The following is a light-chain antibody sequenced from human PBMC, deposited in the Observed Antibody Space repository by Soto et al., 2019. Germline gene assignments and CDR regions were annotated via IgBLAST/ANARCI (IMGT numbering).Light chain of an antibody. CDR3: LQGYSCPRT. Sequence: IQLPQSPSSLSASVGDRVTITCRASQDIGRRLAWFQQKPGKAPKYLIQAASSLQGGVPSTFSGSGSGTDFTLTINTLHPEDFATYYCLQGYSCPRTFGQGTKVDIK. V-gene: IGKV1-12*01. CDR2: AAS. CDR1: QDIGRR. J-gene: IGKJ1*01.